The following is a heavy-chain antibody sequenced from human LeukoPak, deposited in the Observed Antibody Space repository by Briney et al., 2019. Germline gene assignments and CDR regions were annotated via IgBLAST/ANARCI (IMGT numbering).Heavy chain of an antibody. CDR1: GFIFSSYG. V-gene: IGHV3-30*03. CDR3: ATKRSTWFDP. CDR2: ISYDGSNK. J-gene: IGHJ5*02. Sequence: PGRSLRLSCAASGFIFSSYGMHWVRQAPGRGLEWVAVISYDGSNKYYADSVKGRFSVSRDNSKNTLYLQMNSLRAEDTAVYYCATKRSTWFDPWGQGTLVTVSS. D-gene: IGHD2-2*01.